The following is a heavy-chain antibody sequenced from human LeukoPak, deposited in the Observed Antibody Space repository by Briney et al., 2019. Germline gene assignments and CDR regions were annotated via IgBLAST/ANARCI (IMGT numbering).Heavy chain of an antibody. Sequence: SETLSLTCTVSGYSISSGYYRGWIRQPPGKGLEWVGSIYHGGSTYSNPSLKSRVTISINTSKNQFSLKLSSVTAADTAVYYCARGGWNGNGMDVWGQGTTVTVSS. J-gene: IGHJ6*02. CDR1: GYSISSGYY. D-gene: IGHD1-1*01. CDR3: ARGGWNGNGMDV. V-gene: IGHV4-38-2*02. CDR2: IYHGGST.